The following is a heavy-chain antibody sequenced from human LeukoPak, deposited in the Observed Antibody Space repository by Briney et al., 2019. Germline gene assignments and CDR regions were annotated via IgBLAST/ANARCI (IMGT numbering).Heavy chain of an antibody. CDR1: GGSISSGSYY. Sequence: IPSQTLSLTCTVSGGSISSGSYYWSWIRQPAGKGLEWIGRIYTSGSTNYNPSLKSRVTISVDTSKNQFSLKRSSVTAADTAVYYCARMAEVIAARWGFDYWGQGTLVTVSS. V-gene: IGHV4-61*02. CDR3: ARMAEVIAARWGFDY. J-gene: IGHJ4*02. D-gene: IGHD6-6*01. CDR2: IYTSGST.